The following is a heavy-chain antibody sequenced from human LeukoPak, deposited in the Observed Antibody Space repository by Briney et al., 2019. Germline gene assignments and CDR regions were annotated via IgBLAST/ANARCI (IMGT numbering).Heavy chain of an antibody. CDR1: GLRFRNYG. D-gene: IGHD5-24*01. Sequence: PGRSLRLSCVVSGLRFRNYGMHWVRQAPGKGLEWVSAISETSRKTYYADSVKGRFTISRNNSKNTLYLQMNGLRDEDTAVYYCVQEARRDGYKLAPVAEHWGQGTLVTVSS. J-gene: IGHJ1*01. CDR3: VQEARRDGYKLAPVAEH. V-gene: IGHV3-23*01. CDR2: ISETSRKT.